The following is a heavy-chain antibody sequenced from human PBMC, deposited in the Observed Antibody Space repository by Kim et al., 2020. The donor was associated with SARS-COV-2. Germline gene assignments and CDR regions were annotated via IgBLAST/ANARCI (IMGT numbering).Heavy chain of an antibody. J-gene: IGHJ5*02. V-gene: IGHV4-34*01. CDR3: ARGRYSSSWYGGSGWFDP. Sequence: SQTLSLTCAVYGGSFSGYYWSWIRQPPGKGLEWIGEINHSGSTNYNPSLKSRVTISVDTSKNQFSLKLSSVTAADTAVYYCARGRYSSSWYGGSGWFDPW. CDR2: INHSGST. CDR1: GGSFSGYY. D-gene: IGHD6-13*01.